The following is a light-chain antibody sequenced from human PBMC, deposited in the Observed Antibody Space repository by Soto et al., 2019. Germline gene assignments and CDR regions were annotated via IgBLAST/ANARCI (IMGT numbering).Light chain of an antibody. CDR2: GAF. J-gene: IGKJ1*01. V-gene: IGKV3-15*01. CDR1: ESVLGN. Sequence: IVMTQSPVTLSVSPGERATLSCRASESVLGNLAWYQWRPGQAPRLLIYGAFTRATGIPARFSGSGSGTEFTLTISSLQSEDVAVYYCQQYHNWPPWTFGQGTKVEIK. CDR3: QQYHNWPPWT.